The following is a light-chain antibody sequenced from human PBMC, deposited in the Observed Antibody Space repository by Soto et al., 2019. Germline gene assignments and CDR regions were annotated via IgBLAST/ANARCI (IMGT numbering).Light chain of an antibody. CDR3: QQYNSYRT. Sequence: DIQMTQPPSTLSGSVGDRVTITCRASQTISSWLAWYQPKPGKAPKLLIYKASTLKSGVPSRFSGSGSGTEFTLTIRSLKPDDFATYYCQQYNSYRTFGQGTKVDI. V-gene: IGKV1-5*03. J-gene: IGKJ1*01. CDR2: KAS. CDR1: QTISSW.